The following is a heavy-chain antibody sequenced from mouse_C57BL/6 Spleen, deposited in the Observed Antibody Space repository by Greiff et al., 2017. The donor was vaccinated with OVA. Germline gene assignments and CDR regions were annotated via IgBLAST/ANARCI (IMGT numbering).Heavy chain of an antibody. D-gene: IGHD2-3*01. Sequence: EVQLQQSGAELVRPGASVKLSCTASGFNIKDDYMHWVKQRPEQGLEWIGWIDPENGDTEYASKFQGKATITADTSSNTAYLQLSSLTSEDTAVYYCTSISWAWFAYWGQGTLVTVSA. CDR2: IDPENGDT. CDR1: GFNIKDDY. J-gene: IGHJ3*01. V-gene: IGHV14-4*01. CDR3: TSISWAWFAY.